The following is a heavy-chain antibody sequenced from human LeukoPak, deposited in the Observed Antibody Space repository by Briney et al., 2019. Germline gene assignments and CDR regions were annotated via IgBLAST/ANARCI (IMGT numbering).Heavy chain of an antibody. Sequence: GGSLRLSCAASGFTFSNYAMIWVRQAPGKGLEWVSAIRSSGGGTHYADSVKDRFTISRDNSRNTLYLQMNSLRAEDTAVYYCGRDPNGDYIGAFDMWGQGTVVSVSS. J-gene: IGHJ3*02. CDR1: GFTFSNYA. V-gene: IGHV3-23*01. D-gene: IGHD4-17*01. CDR3: GRDPNGDYIGAFDM. CDR2: IRSSGGGT.